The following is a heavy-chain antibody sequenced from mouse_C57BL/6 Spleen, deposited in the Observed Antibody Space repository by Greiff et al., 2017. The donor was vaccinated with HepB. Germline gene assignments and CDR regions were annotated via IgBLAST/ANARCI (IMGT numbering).Heavy chain of an antibody. D-gene: IGHD1-1*01. Sequence: VQRVESGAELVKPGASVKISCKASGYAFSSYWMNWVKQRPGKGLEWIGQIYPGDGDTNYNGKFKGKATLTADKSSSTAYMQLSSLTSEDSAVYFCARGGAVVIYYYAMDYWGQGTSVTVSS. V-gene: IGHV1-80*01. J-gene: IGHJ4*01. CDR2: IYPGDGDT. CDR3: ARGGAVVIYYYAMDY. CDR1: GYAFSSYW.